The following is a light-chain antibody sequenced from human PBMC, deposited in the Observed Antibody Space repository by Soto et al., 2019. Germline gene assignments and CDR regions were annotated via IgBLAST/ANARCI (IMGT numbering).Light chain of an antibody. CDR1: QSISGW. Sequence: DIQMTQSPSTLSASVGNRVTIICRASQSISGWLAWYQQKPGKAPKLLIYDASSLESGVPSRFSGSGSGTEFTLTISSLQPDDFATYYCHHYKSYSPTFGQGTKVDIK. CDR3: HHYKSYSPT. V-gene: IGKV1-5*02. CDR2: DAS. J-gene: IGKJ1*01.